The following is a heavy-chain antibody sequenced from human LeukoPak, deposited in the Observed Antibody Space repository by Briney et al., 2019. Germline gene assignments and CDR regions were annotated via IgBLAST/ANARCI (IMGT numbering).Heavy chain of an antibody. CDR1: GFTFSSYA. J-gene: IGHJ4*02. V-gene: IGHV4-39*01. CDR2: IHYRGNT. D-gene: IGHD6-13*01. CDR3: ARLVGSSWYHEVLFGRDY. Sequence: GSLRLSCAASGFTFSSYAMSWVRQPPGKGLEWIGTIHYRGNTYYNPSLKSRVAISVDTSKNQFSLKLTSVTAADTAMYYCARLVGSSWYHEVLFGRDYWGQGTLVTVSS.